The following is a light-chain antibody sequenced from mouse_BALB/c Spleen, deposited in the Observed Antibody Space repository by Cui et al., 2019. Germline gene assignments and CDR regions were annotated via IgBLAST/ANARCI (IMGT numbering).Light chain of an antibody. Sequence: DVVLTQTPLSLPVNIGYQSSISCKSTKRLLNSDGFTYLDWYLQKPGQSPQLLIYLVSNRFSGVPDRFSGSGSGTDFTLKISRVEAEDLGVYYCFQSNYLIFTFGSGTKLEIK. V-gene: IGKV1-99*01. CDR3: FQSNYLIFT. CDR1: KRLLNSDGFTY. J-gene: IGKJ4*01. CDR2: LVS.